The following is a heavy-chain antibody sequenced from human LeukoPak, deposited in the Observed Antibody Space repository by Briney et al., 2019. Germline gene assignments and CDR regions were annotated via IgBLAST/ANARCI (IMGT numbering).Heavy chain of an antibody. J-gene: IGHJ4*02. CDR3: ARDLPRTGYCSSTSCYAFDY. CDR2: ISAYNGNT. D-gene: IGHD2-2*01. Sequence: ASVKVSCKASGYTFTSYGISWVRQAPGQGHEWMGWISAYNGNTNYAQKLQGRVTMTTDTSTSTAYMELRSLRSDDTAVYYCARDLPRTGYCSSTSCYAFDYWGQGTLVTVSS. CDR1: GYTFTSYG. V-gene: IGHV1-18*01.